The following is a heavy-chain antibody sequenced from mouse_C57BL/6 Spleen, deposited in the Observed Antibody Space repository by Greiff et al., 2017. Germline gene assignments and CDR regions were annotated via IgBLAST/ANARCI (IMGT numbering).Heavy chain of an antibody. D-gene: IGHD1-1*01. CDR1: GYTFTDYY. V-gene: IGHV1-26*01. CDR3: ARYATVAAMDY. Sequence: VQLQQSGPELVKPGASVKISCKASGYTFTDYYMNWVKQSQGKSLEWIGDINPNNGGTSYNQKFKGKATLTVDKSSSTAYMARRSLTSEYSAVYYGARYATVAAMDYWGQGTSVTVSS. CDR2: INPNNGGT. J-gene: IGHJ4*01.